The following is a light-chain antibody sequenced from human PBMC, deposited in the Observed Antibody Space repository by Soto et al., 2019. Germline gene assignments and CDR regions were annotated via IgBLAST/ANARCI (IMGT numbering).Light chain of an antibody. CDR3: QVWESSSGQPV. J-gene: IGLJ1*01. Sequence: SYEVTQPPSVSVTPRQTARLTCGGNYIEVKRVHWYQQKPGQAPLLVVFDNSDRPSGIPERFSGSTAGNSGTLPINRVDAGDEAYSYCQVWESSSGQPVFGAGTKVTVL. V-gene: IGLV3-21*02. CDR1: YIEVKR. CDR2: DNS.